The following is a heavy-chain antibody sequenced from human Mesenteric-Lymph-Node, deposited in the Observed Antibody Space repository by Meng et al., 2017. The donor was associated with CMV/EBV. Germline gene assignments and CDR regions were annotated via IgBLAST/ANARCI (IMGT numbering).Heavy chain of an antibody. CDR2: IYHLGYT. Sequence: SETLSLTCTVSGGSISSSSYYWGWIRQPPGKGLEWIGSIYHLGYTYYNPSLKSRVTISVDTSKDQFFLELTSVTAADTALYYCARNASVGYDGYDQKGAFDMWGQGTMVTVSS. CDR3: ARNASVGYDGYDQKGAFDM. V-gene: IGHV4-39*01. CDR1: GGSISSSSYY. D-gene: IGHD5-12*01. J-gene: IGHJ3*02.